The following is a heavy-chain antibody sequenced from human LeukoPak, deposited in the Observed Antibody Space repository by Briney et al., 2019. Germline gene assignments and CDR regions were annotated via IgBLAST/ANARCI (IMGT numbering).Heavy chain of an antibody. D-gene: IGHD3-9*01. CDR3: ARGLRYFDWPAGMDV. J-gene: IGHJ6*02. Sequence: ASVKVSCKSSSYTFSSYGITWVRQAPGQGLEWMGWISAYNGNSNYAQKVQGRVTMTTDTSTSTAYMELRSLRSDDTAVYYCARGLRYFDWPAGMDVWGQGTTVTVSS. CDR1: SYTFSSYG. CDR2: ISAYNGNS. V-gene: IGHV1-18*01.